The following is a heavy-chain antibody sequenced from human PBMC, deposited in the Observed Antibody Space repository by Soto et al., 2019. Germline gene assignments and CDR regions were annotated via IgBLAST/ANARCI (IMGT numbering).Heavy chain of an antibody. CDR2: ISGTGGSS. CDR3: AKRAVAGRNWYFDL. V-gene: IGHV3-23*01. CDR1: GFTFSTYT. J-gene: IGHJ2*01. Sequence: EVKLLESGGGLVQPRGSLRLSCAASGFTFSTYTMSWVRQAPGKGMECVSAISGTGGSSSYTDSVKGRFTISRDNSKYTLSLQMDSLRAEDTARYYCAKRAVAGRNWYFDLWGRGTLVTVSS. D-gene: IGHD6-19*01.